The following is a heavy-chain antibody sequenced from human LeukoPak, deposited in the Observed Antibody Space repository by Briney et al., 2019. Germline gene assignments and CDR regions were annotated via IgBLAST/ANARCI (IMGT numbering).Heavy chain of an antibody. V-gene: IGHV3-23*01. CDR2: IRGSDAST. CDR3: AKAGHFYYYDMDV. Sequence: SGGSLRLSCAASGFTFRSYAMSWVRQAPGKGLEWVSAIRGSDASTYYADSVKGRFTISRDNSKNTLSLQMSSLRAEDTAVYYRAKAGHFYYYDMDVWGQGTTVTVSS. J-gene: IGHJ6*02. CDR1: GFTFRSYA.